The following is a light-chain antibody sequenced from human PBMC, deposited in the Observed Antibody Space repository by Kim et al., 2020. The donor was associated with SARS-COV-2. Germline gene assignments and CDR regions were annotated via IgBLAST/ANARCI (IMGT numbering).Light chain of an antibody. Sequence: QSALTQPASVSGSPGQSITISCTGTSSDVGGYNYVSWYQQHPGKAPKLMIYDVSNRPSGVSNRFSGSKSGNTASLNISGLRAEDEAEYYCSSYTNSIGLDVFGTGTKVTVL. CDR1: SSDVGGYNY. CDR2: DVS. J-gene: IGLJ1*01. CDR3: SSYTNSIGLDV. V-gene: IGLV2-14*01.